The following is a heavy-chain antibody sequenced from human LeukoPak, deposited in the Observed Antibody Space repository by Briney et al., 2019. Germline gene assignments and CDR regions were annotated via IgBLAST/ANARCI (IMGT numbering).Heavy chain of an antibody. D-gene: IGHD3-22*01. V-gene: IGHV3-30*02. CDR2: IRYDGSNK. CDR1: GFTFSSYG. J-gene: IGHJ1*01. CDR3: AKDSNYYYDSRGYSFQH. Sequence: HPGGSLRLSCTASGFTFSSYGMHWVRQAPGKGLEWVTFIRYDGSNKYYVDSVKGGFTISRDNSKNTLYLQMNSLRAEDTAVYYCAKDSNYYYDSRGYSFQHWGQGTLVTVSS.